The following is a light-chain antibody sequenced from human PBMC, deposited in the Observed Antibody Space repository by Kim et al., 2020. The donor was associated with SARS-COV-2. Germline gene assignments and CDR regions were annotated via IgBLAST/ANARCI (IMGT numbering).Light chain of an antibody. V-gene: IGLV3-1*01. CDR3: QAWDSSTGV. CDR1: KLGEKF. Sequence: VYPGQTASITCSGDKLGEKFACWYQQKPGRSPVLIIFQDNERPSGIPERFSGSNSGNTATLTISGTQAMDEADYYCQAWDSSTGVFGGGTKLTVL. CDR2: QDN. J-gene: IGLJ3*02.